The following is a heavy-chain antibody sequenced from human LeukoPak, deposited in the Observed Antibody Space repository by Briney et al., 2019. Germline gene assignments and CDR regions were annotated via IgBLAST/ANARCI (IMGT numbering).Heavy chain of an antibody. CDR3: ARGGALGPPYFDY. V-gene: IGHV4-31*03. CDR2: IYYSGST. Sequence: SETLSLTCTVSGGSISSGGYYWSWIRQHPGKGLEGIGYIYYSGSTYYNPSLKSRVTISVDTSKNQFSLKLSSVTAAATAVYYCARGGALGPPYFDYWGQGTLVTVSS. CDR1: GGSISSGGYY. J-gene: IGHJ4*02. D-gene: IGHD3-16*01.